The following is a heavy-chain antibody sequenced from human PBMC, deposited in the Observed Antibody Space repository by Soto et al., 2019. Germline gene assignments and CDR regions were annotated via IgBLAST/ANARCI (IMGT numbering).Heavy chain of an antibody. D-gene: IGHD3-3*01. J-gene: IGHJ4*02. CDR3: ARDYRYYDFWSGYSTYYFDY. Sequence: PGGSLRLSCAASGFTFSSYGIHWVRQAPGKGLEWVAVIWYDGSNKYYADSVKGRFTISRDNSKNTLYLQMNSLRAEDTAVYYYARDYRYYDFWSGYSTYYFDYWGQGTLVTVSS. V-gene: IGHV3-33*01. CDR2: IWYDGSNK. CDR1: GFTFSSYG.